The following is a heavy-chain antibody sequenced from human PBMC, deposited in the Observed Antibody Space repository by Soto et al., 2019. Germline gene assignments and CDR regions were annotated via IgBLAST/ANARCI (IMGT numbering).Heavy chain of an antibody. CDR2: ISYDGSNK. CDR1: GFTFSSYA. D-gene: IGHD5-18*01. Sequence: QPGGSLRLSCAASGFTFSSYAMHWVRQAPGKGLEWVAVISYDGSNKYYADSVKGRFTISRDNSKNTLYLQMNSLRAEDTAVYYCARLKVTPYYYYGMDVWGQGTTVTVSS. CDR3: ARLKVTPYYYYGMDV. V-gene: IGHV3-30-3*01. J-gene: IGHJ6*02.